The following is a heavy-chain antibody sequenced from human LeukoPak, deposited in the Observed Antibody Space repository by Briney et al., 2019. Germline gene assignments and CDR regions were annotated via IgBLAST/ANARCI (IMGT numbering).Heavy chain of an antibody. CDR1: GGSISSGGYF. J-gene: IGHJ4*02. CDR3: AKDQWLVFYY. D-gene: IGHD6-19*01. Sequence: ETLSLTCTVSGGSISSGGYFWSWVRQAPGKGLEWVSAISGSGGSTYYADSVKGRFTISRDNSKNTLYLQMNSLRAEDTAVYYCAKDQWLVFYYWGQGTLVTVSS. CDR2: ISGSGGST. V-gene: IGHV3-23*01.